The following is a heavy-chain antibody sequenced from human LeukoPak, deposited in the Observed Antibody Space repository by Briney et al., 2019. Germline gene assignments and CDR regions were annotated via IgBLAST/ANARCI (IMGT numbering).Heavy chain of an antibody. D-gene: IGHD3-10*01. CDR2: INHSGST. CDR3: ARLRRYDDYYRNWFDP. CDR1: GGSFSGYY. J-gene: IGHJ5*02. Sequence: KTSETLSLTCAVYGGSFSGYYWSWIRQPPGKGLEWIGEINHSGSTNYNPSLKSRVTISVDTSKNQFSLKLSSVTAADTAVYYCARLRRYDDYYRNWFDPWGQGTLVTVSS. V-gene: IGHV4-34*01.